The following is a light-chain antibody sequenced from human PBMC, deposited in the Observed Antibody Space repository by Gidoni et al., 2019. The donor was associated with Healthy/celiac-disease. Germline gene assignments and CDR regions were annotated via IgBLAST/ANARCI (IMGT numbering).Light chain of an antibody. V-gene: IGLV2-14*01. Sequence: QSALTQPASLSGSPAQSITISCTGTSSDVGGYNYVSWYQQHPGKAPKLMIYEVSNRPSGVPDRFSGSKSGNTAALTISGLQAEDEADYYCSSYTSSSTPYVFGTGTKVTVL. J-gene: IGLJ1*01. CDR2: EVS. CDR3: SSYTSSSTPYV. CDR1: SSDVGGYNY.